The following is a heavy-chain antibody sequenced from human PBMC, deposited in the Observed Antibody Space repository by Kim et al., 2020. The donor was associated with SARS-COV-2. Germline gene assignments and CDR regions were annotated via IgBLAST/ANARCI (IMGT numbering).Heavy chain of an antibody. J-gene: IGHJ5*02. CDR3: ARDAELDP. V-gene: IGHV3-21*01. CDR2: SSSYI. Sequence: SSSYIFYADSVKGRFTISRDNAKNSLYLQMNSLRAEDTAVYYCARDAELDPWGQGTLVTVSS.